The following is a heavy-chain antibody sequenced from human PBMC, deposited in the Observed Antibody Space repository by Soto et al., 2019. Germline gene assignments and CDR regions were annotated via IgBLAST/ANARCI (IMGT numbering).Heavy chain of an antibody. V-gene: IGHV3-23*01. Sequence: GGSLRLSCAASGFTFSSYAMSWVRQAPGKGLEWVSAISGSGGSTYYADSVKGRFTISRDNSKNTLYLQMNSLRAEDTAVYYCARQDPAAGPPGSYYYYYGMDVWGQGTTVTVSS. CDR1: GFTFSSYA. CDR2: ISGSGGST. D-gene: IGHD6-13*01. J-gene: IGHJ6*02. CDR3: ARQDPAAGPPGSYYYYYGMDV.